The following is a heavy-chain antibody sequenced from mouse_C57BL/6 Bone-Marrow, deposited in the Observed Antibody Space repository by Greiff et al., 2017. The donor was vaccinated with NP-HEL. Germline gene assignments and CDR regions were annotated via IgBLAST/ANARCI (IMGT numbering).Heavy chain of an antibody. V-gene: IGHV1-52*01. J-gene: IGHJ1*03. D-gene: IGHD1-1*01. CDR2: IDPSDSET. Sequence: QVQLQQPGAELVRPGSSVKLSCKASGYTFTSYWMHWVKQRPIQGLEWIGNIDPSDSETHYNQKFKDKATLTVDKSSSTAYMQLSSLTSEDSAVYYCARPLTTVVPWYFDVWGTGTTVTVSS. CDR1: GYTFTSYW. CDR3: ARPLTTVVPWYFDV.